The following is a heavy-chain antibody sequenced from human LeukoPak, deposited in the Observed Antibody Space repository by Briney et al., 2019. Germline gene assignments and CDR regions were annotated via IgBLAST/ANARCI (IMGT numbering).Heavy chain of an antibody. V-gene: IGHV3-30*04. D-gene: IGHD2-21*02. CDR2: ILYDGSNK. CDR1: GFSFSSYA. Sequence: GGSLRLSCAASGFSFSSYAMYWVRQAPGKGLEWVAAILYDGSNKYYADSLKGRFTISRDNSKNMLYLQMNSLRAEDTAVYYCTSQHIVVVTAGVDDYWGQGTLVTVSS. CDR3: TSQHIVVVTAGVDDY. J-gene: IGHJ4*02.